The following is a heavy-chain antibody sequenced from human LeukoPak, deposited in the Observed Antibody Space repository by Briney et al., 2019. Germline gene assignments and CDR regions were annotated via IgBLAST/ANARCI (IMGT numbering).Heavy chain of an antibody. CDR1: GGTFSSYA. J-gene: IGHJ5*02. CDR2: IIPILGIA. CDR3: ARVEGGKRGVGWFDP. V-gene: IGHV1-69*04. D-gene: IGHD3-10*01. Sequence: GASVKVSCKASGGTFSSYAISWVRQAPGQGLEWMGRIIPILGIANYAQKFQGRVTITADKSTSTAYMELRSLRSDDTAVYYCARVEGGKRGVGWFDPWGQGTLVTVSS.